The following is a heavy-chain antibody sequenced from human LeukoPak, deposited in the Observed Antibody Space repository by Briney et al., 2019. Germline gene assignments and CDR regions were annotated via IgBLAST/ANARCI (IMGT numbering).Heavy chain of an antibody. CDR1: GDSFSGYY. V-gene: IGHV4-34*01. D-gene: IGHD3-10*01. J-gene: IGHJ4*02. CDR3: ARGNVADYYGSASHNY. Sequence: MASETLSLTCAVYGDSFSGYYWSWIRQPPGKGLEWIGEINHSGSTNYNPSLKSRVTISVDTSKNQFSLKLRSVTAADTAVYYCARGNVADYYGSASHNYWGQGTLVTVSS. CDR2: INHSGST.